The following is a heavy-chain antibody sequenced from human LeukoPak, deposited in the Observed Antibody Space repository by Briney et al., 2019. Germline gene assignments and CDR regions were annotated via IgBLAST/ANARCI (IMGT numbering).Heavy chain of an antibody. Sequence: GGSLSLSCAASGFTFSNHWMSWVRHAPGKGLEWVANIKHGGSDKYYVDSVKGRFTISRDNAKNSLFLQMNSLRPEDTALYYCARGGGGSCYDSWGQGTLVTVSS. J-gene: IGHJ5*02. V-gene: IGHV3-7*01. CDR2: IKHGGSDK. CDR1: GFTFSNHW. D-gene: IGHD2-15*01. CDR3: ARGGGGSCYDS.